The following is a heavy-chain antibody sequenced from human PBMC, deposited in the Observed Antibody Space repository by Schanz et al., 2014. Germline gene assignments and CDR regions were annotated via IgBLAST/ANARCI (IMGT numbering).Heavy chain of an antibody. CDR2: FT. CDR1: GYSFSAYY. V-gene: IGHV1-2*06. D-gene: IGHD1-1*01. J-gene: IGHJ4*02. CDR3: VRELSGGTFDY. Sequence: QVQLVQSGAEVKKPGSSVTVSCKASGYSFSAYYIHWMRQAPGQGLEWLGRFTHISQKFQGRVTMTRDTSSTTAYMELNSLRSDDTAVYYCVRELSGGTFDYWGQGALVTVSS.